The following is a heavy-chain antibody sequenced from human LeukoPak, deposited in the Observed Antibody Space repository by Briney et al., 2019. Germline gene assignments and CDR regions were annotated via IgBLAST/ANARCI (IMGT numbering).Heavy chain of an antibody. Sequence: GSLRVSCTASGYTFNSYGISWVRQAPGQGLEWMACISTYNGNTNYAQKVQGRATMTTDTSTSTDYMELRSLRSDDTAVYYCARDDIAVAGTGSCVLDSWGQGTLVTVSS. D-gene: IGHD6-19*01. CDR3: ARDDIAVAGTGSCVLDS. CDR1: GYTFNSYG. V-gene: IGHV1-18*01. J-gene: IGHJ4*02. CDR2: ISTYNGNT.